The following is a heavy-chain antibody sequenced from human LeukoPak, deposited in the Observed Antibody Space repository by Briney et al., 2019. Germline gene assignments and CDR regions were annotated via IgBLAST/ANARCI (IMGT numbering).Heavy chain of an antibody. CDR2: INPSGGST. CDR1: GYTFTSYY. D-gene: IGHD3-22*01. J-gene: IGHJ5*02. CDR3: ARGVYDSSGYYVEKFDP. Sequence: ASVKVSCKASGYTFTSYYMHWVRQAPGQGLEWMGIINPSGGSTSYAQKFQGRVTITADESTSTAYMELSSLRSEDTAVYYCARGVYDSSGYYVEKFDPWGQGTLVTVSS. V-gene: IGHV1-46*01.